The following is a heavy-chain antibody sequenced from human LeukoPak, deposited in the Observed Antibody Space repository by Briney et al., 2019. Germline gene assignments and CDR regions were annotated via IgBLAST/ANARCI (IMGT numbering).Heavy chain of an antibody. Sequence: SETLSLTCTVSGASISGSGYYWGWIRQPPGKGLEWIGEINHSGSTNYNPSLKSRVTISVDTSKNQFSLKLSSVTAADTAVYYCARAPVRGSYPQPRYYYYGMDVWGQGTTVTVSS. J-gene: IGHJ6*02. CDR2: INHSGST. CDR3: ARAPVRGSYPQPRYYYYGMDV. D-gene: IGHD1-26*01. V-gene: IGHV4-39*07. CDR1: GASISGSGYY.